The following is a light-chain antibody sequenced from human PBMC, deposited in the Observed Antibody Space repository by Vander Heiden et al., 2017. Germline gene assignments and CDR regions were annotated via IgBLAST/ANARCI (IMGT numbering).Light chain of an antibody. J-gene: IGKJ1*01. CDR2: AVS. Sequence: TQSPSSLSASVGDRVTITCRASQTISRSLHWYQQRPGEAPRLLIFAVSNLHSGVPSRFSGSGSGTEFTLTISNLQPDDFATYCCQQSFTTPWTFGQGTRVEV. CDR3: QQSFTTPWT. V-gene: IGKV1-39*01. CDR1: QTISRS.